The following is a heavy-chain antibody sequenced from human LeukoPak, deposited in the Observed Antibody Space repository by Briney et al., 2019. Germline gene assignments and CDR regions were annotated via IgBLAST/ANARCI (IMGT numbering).Heavy chain of an antibody. CDR1: GFTFSSYE. D-gene: IGHD3-10*01. Sequence: PGGSLRLSCAASGFTFSSYEMNRVRQAPGKGLEWVSYISSSGSTIYYADSVKGRFTISRDNAKNSLYLQMNSLRAEDTAVYYCARDGRDYYGSGSYYNEFDYWGQGTLVTVSS. CDR2: ISSSGSTI. V-gene: IGHV3-48*03. J-gene: IGHJ4*02. CDR3: ARDGRDYYGSGSYYNEFDY.